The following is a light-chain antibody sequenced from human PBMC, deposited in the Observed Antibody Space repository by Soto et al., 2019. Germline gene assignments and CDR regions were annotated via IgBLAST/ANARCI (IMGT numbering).Light chain of an antibody. CDR2: GAS. CDR3: QQYKNFWT. V-gene: IGKV3-15*01. CDR1: QSVNSN. Sequence: EIVMTQSPATLSVSPGERATLSCRASQSVNSNLAWYQQKPGQAPRLVIYGASTRATGIPARFSGSGSGTEFTLTISSLQSEDFAVYYCQQYKNFWTFGLGTKVEIK. J-gene: IGKJ1*01.